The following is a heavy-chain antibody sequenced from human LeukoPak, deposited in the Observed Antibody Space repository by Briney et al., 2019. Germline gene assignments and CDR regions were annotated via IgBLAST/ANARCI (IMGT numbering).Heavy chain of an antibody. V-gene: IGHV1-46*01. D-gene: IGHD1-26*01. CDR1: GYTFTSYY. CDR2: INPSGGST. CDR3: ARAGVGARPTLPVNY. Sequence: ASVKVSCKASGYTFTSYYMHWVRQAPGQGLEWMGIINPSGGSTSYAQKFQGRVTMTRDTSTSTVYMELSSLRSEDTAVYYCARAGVGARPTLPVNYWGQGTLVTVSS. J-gene: IGHJ4*02.